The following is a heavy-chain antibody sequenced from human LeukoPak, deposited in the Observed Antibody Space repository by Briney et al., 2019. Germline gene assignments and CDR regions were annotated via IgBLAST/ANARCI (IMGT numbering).Heavy chain of an antibody. CDR3: ATDYGGY. CDR2: IKQDGSEK. CDR1: GFTFSSYW. J-gene: IGHJ4*02. D-gene: IGHD3-10*01. Sequence: GSLKLSGEASGFTFSSYWMSWVRQAPGKGLEWVANIKQDGSEKYYVDSVKGRFAISRDNGQNSLYLQMNSLRAEDTAVYYCATDYGGYWGQGTLVTVSS. V-gene: IGHV3-7*04.